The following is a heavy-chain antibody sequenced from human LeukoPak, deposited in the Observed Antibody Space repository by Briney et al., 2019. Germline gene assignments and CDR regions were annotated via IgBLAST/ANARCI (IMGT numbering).Heavy chain of an antibody. CDR1: GGSISNYY. V-gene: IGHV4-59*01. J-gene: IGHJ4*02. Sequence: SETLSLTCTVSGGSISNYYWSWIRQPPGQGLEWIGYIYYSGSTNYNPSLKSRVSISVDTSKNQFSLKLSSVTAADTAVYYCARYGSGTYSFDFWGQGTLVTVSS. D-gene: IGHD3-10*01. CDR3: ARYGSGTYSFDF. CDR2: IYYSGST.